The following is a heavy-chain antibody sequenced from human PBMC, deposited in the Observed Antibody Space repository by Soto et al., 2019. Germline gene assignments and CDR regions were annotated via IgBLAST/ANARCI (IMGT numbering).Heavy chain of an antibody. V-gene: IGHV1-69*06. CDR3: ARGSYDSSGYLNWFDP. Sequence: QVQLVQSGAEVKKPGSSVKVSCKASGGTFSSYAISWVRQAPGQGLEWMGGIIPIIGTANYAQKFQGRVTITADKSTSTAYMELSSRRSEDTAVSYWARGSYDSSGYLNWFDPWGQGTLVTVSS. CDR2: IIPIIGTA. D-gene: IGHD3-22*01. CDR1: GGTFSSYA. J-gene: IGHJ5*02.